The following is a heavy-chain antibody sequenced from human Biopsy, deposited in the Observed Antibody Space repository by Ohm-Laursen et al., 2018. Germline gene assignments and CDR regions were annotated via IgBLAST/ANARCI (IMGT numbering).Heavy chain of an antibody. J-gene: IGHJ4*02. Sequence: ASVKVSCKASGYTFTGYYMHWVRQAPGQGLEWMGWINPNSGGTNYAQKFQGRVTMTRDTSISTAYMEVSSLRSEDTAVYYCAKRGVERGRPLAYWGQGTLVTVPS. V-gene: IGHV1-2*02. D-gene: IGHD1-1*01. CDR1: GYTFTGYY. CDR2: INPNSGGT. CDR3: AKRGVERGRPLAY.